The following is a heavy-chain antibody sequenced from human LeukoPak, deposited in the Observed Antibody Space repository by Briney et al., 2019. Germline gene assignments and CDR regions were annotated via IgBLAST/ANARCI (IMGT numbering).Heavy chain of an antibody. CDR1: GGSISSYY. CDR3: ARKDEDIVVEVGSYGMNF. CDR2: IYYSGST. Sequence: PSETLSLTCTVSGGSISSYYWSWIRQPPGKGLEWIGYIYYSGSTNYNPSLKSRVTISVDTSKNQFSLKLSSVTAADTAVYYCARKDEDIVVEVGSYGMNFGAKGTTVTVS. V-gene: IGHV4-59*08. J-gene: IGHJ6*04. D-gene: IGHD2-15*01.